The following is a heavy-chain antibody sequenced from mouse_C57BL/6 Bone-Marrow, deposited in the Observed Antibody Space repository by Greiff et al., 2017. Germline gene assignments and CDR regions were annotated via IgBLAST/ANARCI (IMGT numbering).Heavy chain of an antibody. CDR2: INPNYGTT. V-gene: IGHV1-39*01. CDR3: ARERGSIYWNFDV. J-gene: IGHJ1*03. Sequence: VQLHQSGPELVKPGASVKISCKASGYSFTDYNMNWVKQSNGKSLEWIGVINPNYGTTSYNQKFKGKATLTVDQSSSTAYMQLNSLTSEDSAVYDCARERGSIYWNFDVWGTGTTVTVSS. D-gene: IGHD1-1*01. CDR1: GYSFTDYN.